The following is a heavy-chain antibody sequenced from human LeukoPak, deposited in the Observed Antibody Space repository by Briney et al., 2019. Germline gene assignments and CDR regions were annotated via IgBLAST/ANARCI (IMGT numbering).Heavy chain of an antibody. CDR2: ISSSSSYI. CDR1: GFTFSSYS. J-gene: IGHJ4*02. CDR3: ARGPDTVTTFDY. V-gene: IGHV3-21*01. D-gene: IGHD4-17*01. Sequence: GGSLRLSCAASGFTFSSYSMNWVRQAPGKGLEWVSSISSSSSYIYYADSVKGRFTSSRDNAKNSLYLQMNSLRAEDTAVYYCARGPDTVTTFDYWGQGTLVTVSS.